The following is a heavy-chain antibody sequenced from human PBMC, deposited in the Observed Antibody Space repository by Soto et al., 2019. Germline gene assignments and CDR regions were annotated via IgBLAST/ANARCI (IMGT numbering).Heavy chain of an antibody. V-gene: IGHV3-15*07. CDR1: GFTFSNAW. CDR2: IKSKTDGGTT. J-gene: IGHJ5*02. D-gene: IGHD6-19*01. Sequence: VGSLRLSCAASGFTFSNAWMNWVRQAPGKGLEWVGRIKSKTDGGTTDYAAPVKGRFTISRDDSKNTLYLQMNSLKTEDTAVYFCTTDTSAWYRWFDPWGQGTLVTVSS. CDR3: TTDTSAWYRWFDP.